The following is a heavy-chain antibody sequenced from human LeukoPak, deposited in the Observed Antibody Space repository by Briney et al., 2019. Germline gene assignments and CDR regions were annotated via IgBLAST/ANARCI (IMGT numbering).Heavy chain of an antibody. Sequence: SVKVSCKASGGTFSSYAISWARQAPGQGLEWMGGIIPIFGTANYAQKFQGRVTITADESTSTAYMELSSLRSEDTAVYYCARDLGYYDILTGYSSSYPWGQGTLVTVSS. CDR3: ARDLGYYDILTGYSSSYP. J-gene: IGHJ5*02. CDR1: GGTFSSYA. D-gene: IGHD3-9*01. V-gene: IGHV1-69*13. CDR2: IIPIFGTA.